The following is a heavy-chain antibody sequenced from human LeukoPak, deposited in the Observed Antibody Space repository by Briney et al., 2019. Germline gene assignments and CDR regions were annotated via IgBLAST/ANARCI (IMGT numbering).Heavy chain of an antibody. V-gene: IGHV1-69*13. J-gene: IGHJ4*02. CDR1: GYTFTSYA. D-gene: IGHD4-17*01. Sequence: ASVKVSCKASGYTFTSYAMRWVRQAPGQGLEWMGGIIPIFGTANYAQKFQGRVTITADESTSTAYMELSSLRSEDTAVYYCARDRRYGDYAGNYWGQGTLVTVSS. CDR3: ARDRRYGDYAGNY. CDR2: IIPIFGTA.